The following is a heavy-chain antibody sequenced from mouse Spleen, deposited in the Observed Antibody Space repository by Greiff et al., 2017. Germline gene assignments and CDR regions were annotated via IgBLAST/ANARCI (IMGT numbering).Heavy chain of an antibody. V-gene: IGHV2-2*02. CDR2: IWSGGST. CDR3: ARRAYGSSYPYAMDY. CDR1: GFSLTSYG. J-gene: IGHJ4*01. Sequence: VKLMESGPGLVQPSQSLSITCTVSGFSLTSYGVHWVRQSPGKGLEWLGVIWSGGSTDYNAAFISRLSISKDNSKSQVFFKMNSLQANDTAIYYCARRAYGSSYPYAMDYWGQGTSVTVSS. D-gene: IGHD1-1*01.